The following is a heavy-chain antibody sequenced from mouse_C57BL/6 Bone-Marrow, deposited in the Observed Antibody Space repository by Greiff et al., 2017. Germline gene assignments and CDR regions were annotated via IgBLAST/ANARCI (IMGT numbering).Heavy chain of an antibody. CDR2: IRLKSDNYAT. D-gene: IGHD1-1*01. J-gene: IGHJ4*01. Sequence: EVMLVESGGGLVQPGGSMKLSCVASGFTFSNYWMNWVRQSPETGLEWVAQIRLKSDNYATHYAESVKGRFTISRDDSKSSVYLQMNNLRAEDTGIYYCTGVRITTARDYAMDYWGQGTSVTVSS. V-gene: IGHV6-3*01. CDR1: GFTFSNYW. CDR3: TGVRITTARDYAMDY.